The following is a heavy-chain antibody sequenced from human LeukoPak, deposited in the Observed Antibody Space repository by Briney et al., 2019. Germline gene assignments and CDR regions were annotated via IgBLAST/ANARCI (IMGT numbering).Heavy chain of an antibody. CDR3: ARGEAYGMDV. CDR1: KFTFSTYE. V-gene: IGHV3-48*03. J-gene: IGHJ6*02. Sequence: GGSLRLSCAASKFTFSTYEMNWVRQAPGKGLEWVSYIYRSGSTIYYADSVEGRFTISRDNAKNSLYLQMNSLRAEDTAVYYCARGEAYGMDVWGQGTTVTVSS. CDR2: IYRSGSTI.